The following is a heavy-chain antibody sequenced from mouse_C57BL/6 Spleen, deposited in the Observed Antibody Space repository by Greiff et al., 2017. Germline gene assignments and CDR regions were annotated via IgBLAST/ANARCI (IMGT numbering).Heavy chain of an antibody. D-gene: IGHD2-1*01. V-gene: IGHV1-69*01. J-gene: IGHJ3*01. CDR1: GYTFTSYW. Sequence: QVQLQQPGAELVMPGASVKLSCKASGYTFTSYWMHWVKQRPGQGLEWIGEIDPSDSYTNYNQKFKGKSTLTLDKSSSTAYMQLSSLTSEDSAVYYCARRGNYLAWFAYWGQGTLVTVSA. CDR3: ARRGNYLAWFAY. CDR2: IDPSDSYT.